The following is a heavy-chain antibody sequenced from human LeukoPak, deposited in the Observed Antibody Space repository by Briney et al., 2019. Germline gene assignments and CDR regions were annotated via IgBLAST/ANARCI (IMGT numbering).Heavy chain of an antibody. CDR3: ARRIFSGKFRHLLYSYMDV. J-gene: IGHJ6*03. D-gene: IGHD2/OR15-2a*01. V-gene: IGHV4-59*08. CDR1: ADSISSSS. CDR2: ISNNGKT. Sequence: SETLSLTCTVSADSISSSSWTWIRQSPGKGLESLGYISNNGKTKYKSSFEGRVTMSVDTSKSQFSLTLSFVTAADTAVYYCARRIFSGKFRHLLYSYMDVWGKGTTVIVS.